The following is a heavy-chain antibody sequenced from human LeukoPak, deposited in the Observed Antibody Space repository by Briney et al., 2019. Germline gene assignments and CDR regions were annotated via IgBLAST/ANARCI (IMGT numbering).Heavy chain of an antibody. D-gene: IGHD6-13*01. CDR3: ARGYSTSWTYYLDH. Sequence: SETLSLTCSVSDGCITGYYWGWLRQPPGKGLEWIGHIYSASTNYNPSLQSRVTISVDTSKNQFSLGLNSVTAADTAVYYCARGYSTSWTYYLDHWGQGALVTVSS. CDR2: IYSAST. V-gene: IGHV4-59*01. J-gene: IGHJ4*02. CDR1: DGCITGYY.